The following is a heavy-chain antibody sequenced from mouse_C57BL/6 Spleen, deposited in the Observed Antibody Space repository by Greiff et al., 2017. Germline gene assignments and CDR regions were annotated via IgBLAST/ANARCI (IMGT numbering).Heavy chain of an antibody. CDR3: ARPHYYGSSYDY. V-gene: IGHV5-6*01. CDR2: ISSGGSYT. D-gene: IGHD1-1*01. CDR1: GFTFSSYG. J-gene: IGHJ2*01. Sequence: EVQLVESGGDLVKPGGSLKLSCAASGFTFSSYGMSWVRQTPDKRLEWVATISSGGSYTYYPDSVKGRFTISRDNAKNTLYLQMSSLKSEDTAMYYCARPHYYGSSYDYWGQGTTLTVSS.